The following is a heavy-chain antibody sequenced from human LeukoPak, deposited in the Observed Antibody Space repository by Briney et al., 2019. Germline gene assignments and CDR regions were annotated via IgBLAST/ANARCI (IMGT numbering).Heavy chain of an antibody. CDR3: SRGRLFGDY. CDR2: ISGSAGTI. Sequence: GGSLRLSCAGSGFTFSRYWMNWVRQAPGKGLEWVSYISGSAGTIYYADSVKGRFTISRDNAKNSLSLQMNSLRAEDTAVYYCSRGRLFGDYWGQGALVTVSS. J-gene: IGHJ4*02. D-gene: IGHD2-21*02. V-gene: IGHV3-48*03. CDR1: GFTFSRYW.